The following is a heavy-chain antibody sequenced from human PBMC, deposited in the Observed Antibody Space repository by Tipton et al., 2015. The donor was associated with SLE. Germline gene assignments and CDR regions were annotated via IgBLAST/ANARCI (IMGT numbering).Heavy chain of an antibody. V-gene: IGHV3-53*01. D-gene: IGHD1-26*01. Sequence: SLRLSCAASGFTVSSNYMSWVRQAPGKGLEWVSVIYSGGSTYYADSVKGRFTISRDNSKNTLYLQMNSLRAEDTAVYYCARGNGPGAYYFDYWGQGTLVTVSS. CDR1: GFTVSSNY. CDR2: IYSGGST. CDR3: ARGNGPGAYYFDY. J-gene: IGHJ4*02.